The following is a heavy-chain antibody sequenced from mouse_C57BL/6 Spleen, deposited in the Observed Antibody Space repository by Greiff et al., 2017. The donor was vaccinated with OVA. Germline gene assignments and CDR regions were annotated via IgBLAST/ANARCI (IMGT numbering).Heavy chain of an antibody. D-gene: IGHD2-4*01. CDR3: ARRTLYYDGAMDY. CDR1: GYTFTSYW. CDR2: IDPSDSYT. Sequence: VQLQQPGAELVMPGASVKLSCKASGYTFTSYWMHWVKQRPGQGLEWIGEIDPSDSYTNYNQKFKGKSTLTVDKSSSTAYMQLSSLTSEDSAVDYCARRTLYYDGAMDYWGQGTSVTVSS. V-gene: IGHV1-69*01. J-gene: IGHJ4*01.